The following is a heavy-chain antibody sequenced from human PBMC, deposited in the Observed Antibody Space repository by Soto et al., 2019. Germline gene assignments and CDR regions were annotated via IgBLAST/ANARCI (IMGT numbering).Heavy chain of an antibody. D-gene: IGHD1-1*01. CDR1: GGSTSSGGYS. CDR3: ARVNPGNNLYYYYGLDV. CDR2: IYHSGST. J-gene: IGHJ6*02. Sequence: SETLSLTCAVSGGSTSSGGYSWSWIRQPPGKGLEWIGYIYHSGSTYYADSVKGRFTISRDNSKNTLYLQMTSLRPDDTGVYYCARVNPGNNLYYYYGLDVWGQGTSVTVSS. V-gene: IGHV4-30-2*01.